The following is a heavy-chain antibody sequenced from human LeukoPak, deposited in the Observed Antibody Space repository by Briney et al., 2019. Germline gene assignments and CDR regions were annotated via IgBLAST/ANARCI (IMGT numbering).Heavy chain of an antibody. V-gene: IGHV4-39*07. J-gene: IGHJ4*02. D-gene: IGHD3-22*01. CDR3: ARVRGRKYYYDSSGYYYDY. CDR1: GFTFSSYS. Sequence: GSLRLSCAAYGFTFSSYSMNWVRQAPGKGLEWIGSIYYSGSTYYNPSLKSRVTISVDTSKNQFSLKLSSVTAADTAVYYCARVRGRKYYYDSSGYYYDYWGQGTLVTVSS. CDR2: IYYSGST.